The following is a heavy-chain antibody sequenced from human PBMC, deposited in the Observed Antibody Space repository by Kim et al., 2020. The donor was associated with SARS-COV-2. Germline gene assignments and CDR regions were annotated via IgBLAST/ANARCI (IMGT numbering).Heavy chain of an antibody. CDR3: ARGRYCSGGSCYSGYYGMDV. CDR2: ISYDGSNK. V-gene: IGHV3-30*04. J-gene: IGHJ6*02. Sequence: GGSLRLSCAASGFTFSSYAMHWVRQAPCKGLEWVAVISYDGSNKYYADSVKGRFTISRDNSKNTLYLQMNSLRAEDTAVYYCARGRYCSGGSCYSGYYGMDVWGQGTTVTVSS. D-gene: IGHD2-15*01. CDR1: GFTFSSYA.